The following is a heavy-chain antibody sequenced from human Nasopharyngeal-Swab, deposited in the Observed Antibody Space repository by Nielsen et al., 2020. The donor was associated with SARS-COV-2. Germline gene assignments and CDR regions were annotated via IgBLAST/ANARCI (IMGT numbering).Heavy chain of an antibody. CDR1: GFTFSSYA. CDR2: LRGSGGST. J-gene: IGHJ4*02. Sequence: GESLKISCAASGFTFSSYAMSWVRKDPGKGLEWVSALRGSGGSTYYAGSVKGRFTISSDNSRNTLYLQMNSLRAEDTAVYYCATSPRYCSSPNPRGPRCFDYWGQGTLVTVSS. D-gene: IGHD2-2*01. CDR3: ATSPRYCSSPNPRGPRCFDY. V-gene: IGHV3-23*01.